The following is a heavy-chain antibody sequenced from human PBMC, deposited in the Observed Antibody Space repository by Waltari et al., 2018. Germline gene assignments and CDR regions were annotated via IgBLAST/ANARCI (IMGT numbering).Heavy chain of an antibody. J-gene: IGHJ4*02. CDR2: ISPSNDNT. CDR1: GYSFTSYV. D-gene: IGHD2-8*01. V-gene: IGHV1-18*01. CDR3: ARGSVSGDY. Sequence: QVQLVQSGPEVKKPGASVTVSCKPAGYSFTSYVINWVRQAPGQGFEWMGWISPSNDNTHYAQKFQGRVTMTTDTSTSTVYMELRSLRSDDTAVYYCARGSVSGDYWGQGTLVTVSS.